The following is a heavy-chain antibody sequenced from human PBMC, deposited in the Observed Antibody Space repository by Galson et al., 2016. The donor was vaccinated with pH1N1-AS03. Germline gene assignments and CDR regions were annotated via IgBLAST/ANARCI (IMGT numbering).Heavy chain of an antibody. V-gene: IGHV5-51*01. CDR1: GYRFRTYW. Sequence: QSGAEVNKAGEPLRISCRGSGYRFRTYWIGRVRQVPGRGLECMGIVYPDDSDVIYMSSFEGQVTISADKSSGAAYLEWRSLNVSDNGMYYCARPFGKGGRIDFWGQGTLVTVSS. CDR2: VYPDDSDV. CDR3: ARPFGKGGRIDF. D-gene: IGHD1-14*01. J-gene: IGHJ4*02.